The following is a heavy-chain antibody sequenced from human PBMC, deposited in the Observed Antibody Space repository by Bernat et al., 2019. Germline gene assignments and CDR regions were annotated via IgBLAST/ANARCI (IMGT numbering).Heavy chain of an antibody. CDR3: ARGVRRYYYYGMDV. D-gene: IGHD2-21*01. V-gene: IGHV3-30-3*01. CDR1: GFTFSSYA. J-gene: IGHJ6*02. CDR2: ISYDGSNK. Sequence: QVQLVESGGGVVQPGRSLRLSCAASGFTFSSYAMHWVRQAPGRGLEWVAVISYDGSNKYYADPVKGRFTISRDTSKTTLYLQMTSLRAEETAVYYCARGVRRYYYYGMDVWGQGTTVTVSS.